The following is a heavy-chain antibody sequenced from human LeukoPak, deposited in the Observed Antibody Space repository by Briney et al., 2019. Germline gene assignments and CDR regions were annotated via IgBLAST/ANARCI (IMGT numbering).Heavy chain of an antibody. D-gene: IGHD3-10*01. V-gene: IGHV3-53*01. J-gene: IGHJ2*01. CDR3: ARDFYGSGSHRYFDL. CDR2: IYSGGTT. CDR1: GFTVSSYY. Sequence: PGGSLRLSCAASGFTVSSYYMSGVRQAPGRGLEWVSVIYSGGTTHYADSVRGRFTISRDNSKNTLYLQMNSLRAEDTAVYYCARDFYGSGSHRYFDLWGRGTLVTVSS.